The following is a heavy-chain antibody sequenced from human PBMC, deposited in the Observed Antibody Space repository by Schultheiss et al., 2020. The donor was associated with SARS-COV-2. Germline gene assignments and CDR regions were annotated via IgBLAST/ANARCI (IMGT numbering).Heavy chain of an antibody. CDR3: AGRDVGYDSSGYSLDY. J-gene: IGHJ4*02. Sequence: GESLKISCKASGYTFTSYYMHWVRQAPGQGLEWMGWINPNSGGTNYAQKLQGRVTMTRNTSISTAYMELSSLRSEDTAVYYCAGRDVGYDSSGYSLDYWGQGTLVTVSS. CDR1: GYTFTSYY. V-gene: IGHV1-2*02. CDR2: INPNSGGT. D-gene: IGHD3-22*01.